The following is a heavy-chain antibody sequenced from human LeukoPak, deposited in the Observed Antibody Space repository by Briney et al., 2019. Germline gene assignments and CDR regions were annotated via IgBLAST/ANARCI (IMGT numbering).Heavy chain of an antibody. CDR1: GGSISGYY. Sequence: SETLSLTCTVSGGSISGYYWSWIRQPPGKGLEWIAYIHYTGSTNYNPSLKSRVTISLDTSKNQFSLKLNSVTAADTAVYYCARTNAFENWGQGTMVTVSS. V-gene: IGHV4-59*01. J-gene: IGHJ3*02. CDR2: IHYTGST. CDR3: ARTNAFEN.